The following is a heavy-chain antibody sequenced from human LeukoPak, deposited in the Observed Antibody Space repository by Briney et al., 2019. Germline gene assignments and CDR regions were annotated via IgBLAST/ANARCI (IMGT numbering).Heavy chain of an antibody. CDR1: GFTFSSYG. V-gene: IGHV3-30*18. D-gene: IGHD2-15*01. CDR2: ISYDGSNK. CDR3: AKFWSAAATRQDFDY. J-gene: IGHJ4*02. Sequence: GRSLRLSCAASGFTFSSYGMHWVRQAPGKGLEWVAVISYDGSNKYYADSVKGRFTISRDNSKNTLYLQMNSLRAEDTAVYYCAKFWSAAATRQDFDYWGQGTLVTVSS.